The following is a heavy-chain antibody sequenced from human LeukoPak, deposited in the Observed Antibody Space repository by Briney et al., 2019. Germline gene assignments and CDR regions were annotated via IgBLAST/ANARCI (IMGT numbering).Heavy chain of an antibody. Sequence: ASVKVSCKASGYTFTGYYMHWVRQAPGQGLEWMGWINPNSGGTNYAQKFQGRVTMTRDTSISTAYMELSRLRSDDTAVYYCARAEQWLVPHFDYWGQGDLVTVSS. J-gene: IGHJ4*02. CDR2: INPNSGGT. V-gene: IGHV1-2*02. D-gene: IGHD6-19*01. CDR1: GYTFTGYY. CDR3: ARAEQWLVPHFDY.